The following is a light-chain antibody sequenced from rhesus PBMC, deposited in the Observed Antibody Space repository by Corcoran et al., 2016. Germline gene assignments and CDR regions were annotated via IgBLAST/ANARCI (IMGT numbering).Light chain of an antibody. J-gene: IGKJ1*01. CDR1: QGISSY. V-gene: IGKV1-25*02. CDR3: QQHNSNPWT. Sequence: DIQMTQSPSSLSASVGDTVTITCRASQGISSYLAWYQQKPGKVPKLLIYAASSLESGVPSRFRGSGSGTDFTTTISSLQPEDFATYYCQQHNSNPWTFGQGTKVEIK. CDR2: AAS.